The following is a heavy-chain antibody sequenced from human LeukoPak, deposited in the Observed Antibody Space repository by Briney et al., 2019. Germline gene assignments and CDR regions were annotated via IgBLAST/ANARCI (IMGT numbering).Heavy chain of an antibody. CDR3: ARGYCSSTSCYTAPFDY. CDR2: ISSSSSYI. V-gene: IGHV3-21*01. Sequence: GGSLTLSCAASGFTFSSYSMNWVRQAPGKGLEWVSSISSSSSYIYYADSVKGRFTISRDNAKNSLYLQMNSLRAEDTAVYYCARGYCSSTSCYTAPFDYWGQGTLVTVSS. CDR1: GFTFSSYS. J-gene: IGHJ4*02. D-gene: IGHD2-2*02.